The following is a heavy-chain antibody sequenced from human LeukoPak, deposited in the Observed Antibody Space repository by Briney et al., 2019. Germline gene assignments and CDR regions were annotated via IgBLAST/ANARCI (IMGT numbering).Heavy chain of an antibody. CDR2: ISSSSTYI. CDR3: ARFPGTSNYHGSGSPDY. J-gene: IGHJ4*02. CDR1: GFTFSSYS. Sequence: GGSLRLSCAASGFTFSSYSMYWVRQAPVRGLEWVSAISSSSTYIYYADSVNGRFTISRDNAKNTLYLQMSSLRPEDTAVYYCARFPGTSNYHGSGSPDYWGQGTLVTVSS. V-gene: IGHV3-21*01. D-gene: IGHD3-10*01.